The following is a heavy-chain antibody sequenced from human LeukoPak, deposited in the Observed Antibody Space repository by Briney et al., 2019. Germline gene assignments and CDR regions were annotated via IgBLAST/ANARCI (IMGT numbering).Heavy chain of an antibody. CDR2: ISYDGSNK. D-gene: IGHD1-26*01. CDR1: GFTFSSYA. V-gene: IGHV3-30-3*01. Sequence: GGSLRLSCAPSGFTFSSYAMSWVRQPPGKGLEWVAVISYDGSNKYYEDSVKGRFTISRDNSKNTLYLQMNSLRAEDTAVYYCATSPSVVGATNYMDVWGKGTTVTVSS. CDR3: ATSPSVVGATNYMDV. J-gene: IGHJ6*03.